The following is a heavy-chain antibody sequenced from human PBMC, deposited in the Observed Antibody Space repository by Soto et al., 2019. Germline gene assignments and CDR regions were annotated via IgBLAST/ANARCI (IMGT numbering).Heavy chain of an antibody. J-gene: IGHJ4*02. CDR2: IYYSGST. D-gene: IGHD4-4*01. CDR1: GGSFSGYY. V-gene: IGHV4-34*01. Sequence: SETLSLTCAVYGGSFSGYYMTWIRQPPGKGLEWIGSIYYSGSTYYNPSLKSRVTISVDTSKNQFSLKLSSVTAADTAVHYCARSGGLQHIDYWGQGTLVTVSS. CDR3: ARSGGLQHIDY.